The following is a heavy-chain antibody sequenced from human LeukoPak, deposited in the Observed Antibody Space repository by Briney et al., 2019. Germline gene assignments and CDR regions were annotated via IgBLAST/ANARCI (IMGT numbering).Heavy chain of an antibody. D-gene: IGHD6-19*01. V-gene: IGHV4-61*08. Sequence: PSETLSLTCTVSGGSISSGGYYWSWIRQPPGKGLEWIGYIYHSGSTYYNPSLKSRVTISVDTSKNQFSLKLSSVTAADTAVYYCARETSLMGYSSGLGFNYWGQGTLVTVSS. CDR2: IYHSGST. CDR1: GGSISSGGYY. CDR3: ARETSLMGYSSGLGFNY. J-gene: IGHJ4*02.